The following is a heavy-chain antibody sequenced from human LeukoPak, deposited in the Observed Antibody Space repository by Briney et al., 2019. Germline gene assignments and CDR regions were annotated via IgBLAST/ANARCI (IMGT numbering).Heavy chain of an antibody. CDR1: GFTFSSYG. J-gene: IGHJ3*01. V-gene: IGHV3-30*02. D-gene: IGHD2-15*01. CDR2: IRYDGSNK. Sequence: GGSLRLSCAASGFTFSSYGMHWVRQAPGKGLEWVAFIRYDGSNKYYADSVKGRFTISRDNSKNTLYLQMNSLRAEDTAVYYCANADRYCSGGSCHVPDAFDFWGQGTVVTVSS. CDR3: ANADRYCSGGSCHVPDAFDF.